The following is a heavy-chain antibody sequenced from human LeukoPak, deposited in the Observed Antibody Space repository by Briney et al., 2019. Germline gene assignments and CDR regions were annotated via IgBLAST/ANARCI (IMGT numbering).Heavy chain of an antibody. J-gene: IGHJ4*02. CDR1: GYTFTSYG. Sequence: ASVKVSCKASGYTFTSYGISWVRQAPGQGLEWMGWISAYNGNTNYAQKPQGRVTMTTDTSTSTAYMELRSLRSDDTAVYYCARDPFGELYSDYWGQGTLVTVSS. CDR3: ARDPFGELYSDY. V-gene: IGHV1-18*01. CDR2: ISAYNGNT. D-gene: IGHD3-10*01.